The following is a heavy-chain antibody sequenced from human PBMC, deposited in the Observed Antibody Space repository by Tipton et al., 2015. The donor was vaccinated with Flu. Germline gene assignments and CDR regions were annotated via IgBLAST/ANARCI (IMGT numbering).Heavy chain of an antibody. V-gene: IGHV3-9*01. CDR2: ISWNTGNI. Sequence: SLRLSCAASGFTFDDYTMHWIRQAPGKGLEWVSGISWNTGNIGYADSVKGRFTISRDNAKKSLYLQMNSLRSEDTVLYYCVRAVGSSSSYWGQGTLVIVSS. J-gene: IGHJ4*02. CDR1: GFTFDDYT. CDR3: VRAVGSSSSY. D-gene: IGHD6-6*01.